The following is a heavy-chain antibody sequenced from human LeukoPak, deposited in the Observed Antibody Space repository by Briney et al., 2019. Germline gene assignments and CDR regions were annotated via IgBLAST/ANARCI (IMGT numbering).Heavy chain of an antibody. D-gene: IGHD6-19*01. J-gene: IGHJ4*02. CDR3: ARDLSSGWRHIFDY. CDR1: GGSISSYY. Sequence: SETLSLTCTVSGGSISSYYWSWIRQPPGKGLEWIGYIYYSGSTNYNPSLKSRVTISVDTSKNQFSLKLSSVTAADTAVYYCARDLSSGWRHIFDYWGQGTLVTVSS. CDR2: IYYSGST. V-gene: IGHV4-59*01.